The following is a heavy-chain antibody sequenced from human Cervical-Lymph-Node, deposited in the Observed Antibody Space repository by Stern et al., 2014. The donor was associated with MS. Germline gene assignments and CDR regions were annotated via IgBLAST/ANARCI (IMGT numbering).Heavy chain of an antibody. Sequence: VQLVESGAEVKKPGSSVKVSCKASGGTFNNHVISWVRQARGQGLEGMGGIIPMFGTADYARKFQGRVTITADESTRTVHMVLSSLKYEDTGMYYCANRDMGYVYGRHDYWGQGTLVTVS. CDR2: IIPMFGTA. CDR3: ANRDMGYVYGRHDY. V-gene: IGHV1-69*01. D-gene: IGHD2-8*01. J-gene: IGHJ4*02. CDR1: GGTFNNHV.